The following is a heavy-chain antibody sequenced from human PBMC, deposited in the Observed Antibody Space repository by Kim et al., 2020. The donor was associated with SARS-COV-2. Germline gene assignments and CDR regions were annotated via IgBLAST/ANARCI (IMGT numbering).Heavy chain of an antibody. D-gene: IGHD2-2*01. CDR2: IKQDASDK. J-gene: IGHJ4*02. CDR3: ARDNGYQLDY. V-gene: IGHV3-7*03. CDR1: GFTFSKFW. Sequence: GGSLRLSCAASGFTFSKFWMTWVRQAPGKGLEWVANIKQDASDKNHVDSVKGRFTISRDNAKKSLYLQMNSVRAEDTAVYYCARDNGYQLDYWGQGTLVTVSS.